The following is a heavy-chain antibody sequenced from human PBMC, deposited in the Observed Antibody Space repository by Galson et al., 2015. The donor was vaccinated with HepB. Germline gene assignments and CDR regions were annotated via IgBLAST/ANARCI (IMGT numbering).Heavy chain of an antibody. J-gene: IGHJ4*02. V-gene: IGHV3-30-3*01. CDR2: ISYDGSNK. D-gene: IGHD2-15*01. Sequence: SLRLSCAASGFTFSSYAMHWVRQAPGKGLEWVAVISYDGSNKYYADSVKGRFTISRDNSKNTLYLQMNSLRAEDTAVYYCARVSPSGYCSGGSCYSPDYWGQGTLVTVSS. CDR1: GFTFSSYA. CDR3: ARVSPSGYCSGGSCYSPDY.